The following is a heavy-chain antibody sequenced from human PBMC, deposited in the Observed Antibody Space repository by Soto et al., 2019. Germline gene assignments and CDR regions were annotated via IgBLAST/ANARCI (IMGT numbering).Heavy chain of an antibody. CDR2: IIPIFDTA. D-gene: IGHD2-2*01. CDR1: GGTFSSYA. CDR3: ARHDCISSSCYYYYHYGMDV. Sequence: SVKVSCKASGGTFSSYAISWVRQAPGQGLEWMGGIIPIFDTANYAQNFQGRVTITADEYTSTAYMELSSLRSEDTAVYYCARHDCISSSCYYYYHYGMDVWGQGTTVTVSS. J-gene: IGHJ6*02. V-gene: IGHV1-69*13.